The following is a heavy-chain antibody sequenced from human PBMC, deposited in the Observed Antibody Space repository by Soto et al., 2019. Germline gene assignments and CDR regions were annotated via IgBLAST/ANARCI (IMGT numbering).Heavy chain of an antibody. CDR2: ISSSSSTI. J-gene: IGHJ4*02. D-gene: IGHD2-2*01. CDR3: ARNTLYVVLPAAPSDY. Sequence: GGSLRLSCAASGFTFSSYSMNWVRQAPGKGLEWVSYISSSSSTIYYADSVKGRFTISRDNAKNSLFLQMNSLRAEDTAVYYCARNTLYVVLPAAPSDYWGQGTLVTVSS. V-gene: IGHV3-48*04. CDR1: GFTFSSYS.